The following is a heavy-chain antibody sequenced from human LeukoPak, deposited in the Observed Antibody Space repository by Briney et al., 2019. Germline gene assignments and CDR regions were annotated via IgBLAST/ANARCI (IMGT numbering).Heavy chain of an antibody. CDR2: ISSSSSYI. CDR3: ARRGRLKFDY. V-gene: IGHV3-21*01. CDR1: GFTFSSCS. J-gene: IGHJ4*02. D-gene: IGHD2-21*02. Sequence: PGGSLRLSCAASGFTFSSCSMNWVRQAPGKGLEWVSSISSSSSYICYADSVKGRFTISRDNAKNSLYLQMNSLRAEDTAVYYCARRGRLKFDYWGQGTLVTVSS.